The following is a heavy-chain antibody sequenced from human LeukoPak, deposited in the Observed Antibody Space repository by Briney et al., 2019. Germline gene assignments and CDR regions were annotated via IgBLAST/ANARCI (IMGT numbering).Heavy chain of an antibody. Sequence: GGSLRLSCAASGFAFSSYGMHWVRQAPGKGLEWVAVISYDGSNKYYADSVKGRFTISRDNSKDTVFLQMNSLRAEDTAVYYCAKASRQGAVASPLDYWGQGTLVTVSS. D-gene: IGHD6-19*01. CDR2: ISYDGSNK. CDR3: AKASRQGAVASPLDY. CDR1: GFAFSSYG. V-gene: IGHV3-30*18. J-gene: IGHJ4*02.